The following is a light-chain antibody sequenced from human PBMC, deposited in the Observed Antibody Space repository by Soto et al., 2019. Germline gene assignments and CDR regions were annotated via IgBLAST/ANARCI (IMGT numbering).Light chain of an antibody. CDR2: KAS. V-gene: IGKV1-5*03. J-gene: IGKJ1*01. Sequence: DIKMTQSPSTLSASVGDRVTVTCRASQNIGSWVAWYQQKPGKAPNLLIYKASTLENGVPSRFSGTGSGTEFTLTISSLQPDDFATYYCQQYSPYSARTFGQGTKVEV. CDR3: QQYSPYSART. CDR1: QNIGSW.